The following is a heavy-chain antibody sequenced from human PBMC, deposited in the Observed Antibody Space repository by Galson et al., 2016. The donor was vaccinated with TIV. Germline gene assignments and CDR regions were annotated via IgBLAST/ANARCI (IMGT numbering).Heavy chain of an antibody. D-gene: IGHD5-18*01. CDR2: TNWKGNSV. V-gene: IGHV3-9*01. J-gene: IGHJ6*02. CDR3: TKDSRSDASMDYYYSGMDV. Sequence: LRLSCAASGFTFDDYAMHWVRQAPGKGLEWVSSTNWKGNSVDYADSVRGRFTISRDNAKNSLFLHMNSLRPEDTALYYCTKDSRSDASMDYYYSGMDVWGQGTAVTVSS. CDR1: GFTFDDYA.